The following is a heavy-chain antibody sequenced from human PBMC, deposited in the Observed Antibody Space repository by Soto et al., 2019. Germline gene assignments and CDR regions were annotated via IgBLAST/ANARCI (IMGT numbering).Heavy chain of an antibody. Sequence: SETLSLTCAVYGGSFSGYYWSWIRQPTRKGLELTGETNHSGRTNYNPSLKSRVTISVDPSKLQFSLKLGSVTAADTAVYYCARGGEVGSSRLFDYWGQVTMVIVSS. D-gene: IGHD2-2*01. CDR3: ARGGEVGSSRLFDY. V-gene: IGHV4-34*01. CDR1: GGSFSGYY. J-gene: IGHJ4*02. CDR2: TNHSGRT.